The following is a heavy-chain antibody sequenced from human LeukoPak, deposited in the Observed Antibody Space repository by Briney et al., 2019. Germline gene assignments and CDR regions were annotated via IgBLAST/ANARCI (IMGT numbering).Heavy chain of an antibody. D-gene: IGHD2-2*01. Sequence: SVKVSCKASGGTFSSYTISWVRQAPGQGLEWMGRIIPILGIANYAQEFQGRVTITADKSTSTAYMELSSLRSEDTAVYYCARDRLGYCSSTSCYLDLYYFDYWGQGTLVTVSS. CDR1: GGTFSSYT. CDR2: IIPILGIA. V-gene: IGHV1-69*04. J-gene: IGHJ4*02. CDR3: ARDRLGYCSSTSCYLDLYYFDY.